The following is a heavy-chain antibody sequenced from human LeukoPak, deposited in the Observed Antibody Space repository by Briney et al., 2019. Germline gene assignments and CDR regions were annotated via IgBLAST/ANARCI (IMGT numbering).Heavy chain of an antibody. Sequence: GGSLRLSCVVSGFTFSDTYMTWIRQAPGKGLEWIASISFSGNVKEYSDSVKGRFSISRDNTRNSLYLQMNSLRGEDTAVYYCARVGRAARPGHWGQGTLVTVSS. D-gene: IGHD6-6*01. J-gene: IGHJ4*02. CDR3: ARVGRAARPGH. CDR1: GFTFSDTY. CDR2: ISFSGNVK. V-gene: IGHV3-11*04.